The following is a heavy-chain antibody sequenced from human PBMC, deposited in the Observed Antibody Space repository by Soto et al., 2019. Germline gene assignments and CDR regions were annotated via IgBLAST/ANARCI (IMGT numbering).Heavy chain of an antibody. V-gene: IGHV3-23*01. CDR3: ANSFYYYGSGSPHDPNAFDI. Sequence: GGSLRLSCAASGFTFSSYAMSWVRQAPGKGLEWVSAISGSGGSTYYADSVKGRFTISRDNSKNTLYLQMNSLRAEDTAVYYCANSFYYYGSGSPHDPNAFDIWGQGTMVTVSS. D-gene: IGHD3-10*01. CDR2: ISGSGGST. J-gene: IGHJ3*02. CDR1: GFTFSSYA.